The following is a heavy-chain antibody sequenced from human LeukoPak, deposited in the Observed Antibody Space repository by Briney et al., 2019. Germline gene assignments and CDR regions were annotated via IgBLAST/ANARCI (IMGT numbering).Heavy chain of an antibody. D-gene: IGHD3-22*01. CDR1: GGSISSSSYY. V-gene: IGHV4-39*07. CDR2: IYYSGST. J-gene: IGHJ4*02. Sequence: SETLSLTCTVSGGSISSSSYYWGWIRQPPGKGLEWIGSIYYSGSTYYNPSLKSRVTISVDTSKNQFSLKLSSVTAADTAVYYCARDGDYYDSSGYSVDYWGQGTLVTVSS. CDR3: ARDGDYYDSSGYSVDY.